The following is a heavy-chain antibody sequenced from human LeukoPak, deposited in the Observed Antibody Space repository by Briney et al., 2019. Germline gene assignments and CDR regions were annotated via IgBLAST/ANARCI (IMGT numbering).Heavy chain of an antibody. D-gene: IGHD6-19*01. V-gene: IGHV1-8*01. J-gene: IGHJ4*02. CDR1: XXXFXSYD. Sequence: ASXKVSXKXXXXXFXSYDINWVRQATGXGLEWMGWMNPNSGNTGYAQKFQGRVTMTRNTSISTAYMELSSLRSEDTAVYYCARRSQAGGTGIGYWGQGTLVTVSS. CDR2: MNPNSGNT. CDR3: ARRSQAGGTGIGY.